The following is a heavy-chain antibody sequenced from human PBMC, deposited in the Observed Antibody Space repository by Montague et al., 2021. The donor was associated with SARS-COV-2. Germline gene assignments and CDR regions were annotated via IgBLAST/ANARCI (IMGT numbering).Heavy chain of an antibody. V-gene: IGHV3-30*14. CDR3: ARGGLLFIATIRRVFAH. Sequence: SLRLSCATSGFNFNDYTMHWVRQAPGKGLEWVGVISYEGSKQFYADSVQGRFTISRDSSRSTMFLQMNSLRPEDTAMYYCARGGLLFIATIRRVFAHGGKGTRATAPS. J-gene: IGHJ4*02. D-gene: IGHD5-24*01. CDR2: ISYEGSKQ. CDR1: GFNFNDYT.